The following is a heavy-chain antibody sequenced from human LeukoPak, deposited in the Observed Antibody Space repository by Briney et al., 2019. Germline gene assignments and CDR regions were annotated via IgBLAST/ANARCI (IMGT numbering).Heavy chain of an antibody. Sequence: ASVKVSCKASGYTFTSYDINWVRQAPGQGLEWLGWISAYNGNTKSAQKFQGRVTMTTDTSTNTAYMELRSLRSDDTAVFYCVRDLGVDTSMIFFDYWGQGTLVTVSS. CDR1: GYTFTSYD. V-gene: IGHV1-18*01. D-gene: IGHD5-18*01. CDR3: VRDLGVDTSMIFFDY. J-gene: IGHJ4*02. CDR2: ISAYNGNT.